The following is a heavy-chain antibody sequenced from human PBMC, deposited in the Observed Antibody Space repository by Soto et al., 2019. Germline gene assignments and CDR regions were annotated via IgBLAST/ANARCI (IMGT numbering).Heavy chain of an antibody. D-gene: IGHD3-16*01. CDR1: GFTFSSSD. J-gene: IGHJ6*02. CDR2: IGIAGDT. Sequence: GGSLRLSCAASGFTFSSSDMHWVRQTTGKGLEWVSAIGIAGDTYYPDSVKGRFTISRENAKNSLYLQMNSLRAEDTAVYYCARLGSRIGGLIHYGIYVWAQRTTVPVS. V-gene: IGHV3-13*01. CDR3: ARLGSRIGGLIHYGIYV.